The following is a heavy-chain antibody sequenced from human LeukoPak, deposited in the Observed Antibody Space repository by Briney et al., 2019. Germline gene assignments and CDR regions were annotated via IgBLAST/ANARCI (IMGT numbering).Heavy chain of an antibody. J-gene: IGHJ5*02. D-gene: IGHD3-9*01. Sequence: GRSLRLSCAASGFTFSSYAMTWVRQAPGKGLEWVSIISGSGGSTSYADSVKGRFTISRDNSKNTLYLQMNSLRAEDTARYYCAKPYSGTILTGWFDPWGQGTLVTVSS. CDR2: ISGSGGST. CDR1: GFTFSSYA. V-gene: IGHV3-23*01. CDR3: AKPYSGTILTGWFDP.